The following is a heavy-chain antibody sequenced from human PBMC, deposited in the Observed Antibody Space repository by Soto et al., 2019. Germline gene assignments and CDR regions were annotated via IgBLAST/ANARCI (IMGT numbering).Heavy chain of an antibody. CDR2: ITGSGDYT. CDR1: GFTFSSSA. Sequence: PGGSLRLSCAASGFTFSSSALTWVRQAPGKGLVWVSSITGSGDYTDYADSVKGRFTISRDNSKSTLYLQMNSLRAEDTAIYYCAGSMLVDTTRGCWGQGTLVTVSS. CDR3: AGSMLVDTTRGC. J-gene: IGHJ4*02. D-gene: IGHD1-26*01. V-gene: IGHV3-23*01.